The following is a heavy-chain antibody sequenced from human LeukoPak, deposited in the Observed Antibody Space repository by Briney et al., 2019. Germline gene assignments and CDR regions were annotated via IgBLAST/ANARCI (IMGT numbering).Heavy chain of an antibody. CDR3: ARVYGSGRYRPFGP. D-gene: IGHD3-10*01. J-gene: IGHJ5*02. CDR2: ISSSSITI. Sequence: TGGSLRLSCAASGFTFSGYSMNWVRQAPGKVLEWVSYISSSSITIYYADSVKGRFTISRDNVKNSLELQMNSLRAEDTAMYFCARVYGSGRYRPFGPWGQGTLVTVSS. CDR1: GFTFSGYS. V-gene: IGHV3-48*01.